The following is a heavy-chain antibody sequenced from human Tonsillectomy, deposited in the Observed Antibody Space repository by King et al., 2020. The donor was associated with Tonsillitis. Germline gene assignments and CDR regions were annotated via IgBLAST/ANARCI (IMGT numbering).Heavy chain of an antibody. J-gene: IGHJ3*02. CDR3: AKVRGRNTINRAFDI. Sequence: VQLVESGGGLVQPGRSLRLSCAASGFTFDDYAMHWVRQAPGKGLEWVSGISWNSGSIGYADSVKGRFTISRDNAKNSLYLQMNSLRAEDTALYYCAKVRGRNTINRAFDIWGQGKMVTVSS. V-gene: IGHV3-9*01. CDR1: GFTFDDYA. CDR2: ISWNSGSI. D-gene: IGHD3-10*01.